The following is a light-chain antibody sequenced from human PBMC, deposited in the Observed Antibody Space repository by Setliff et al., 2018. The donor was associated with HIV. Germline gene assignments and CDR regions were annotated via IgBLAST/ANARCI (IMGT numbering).Light chain of an antibody. CDR3: LLYFGGIWV. V-gene: IGLV7-43*01. CDR1: TGGVTSGNY. J-gene: IGLJ3*02. Sequence: QAVVTQEPPLTVSPGGTLTLTCGSSTGGVTSGNYPNWFQQKPGQAPRALIYSTNKRHSWTPGRFSGSLLGGKAALSLSGVQPEDEARYYCLLYFGGIWVFGGGTKVTVL. CDR2: STN.